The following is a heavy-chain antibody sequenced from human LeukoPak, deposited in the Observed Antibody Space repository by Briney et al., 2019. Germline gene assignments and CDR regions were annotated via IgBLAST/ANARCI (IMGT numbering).Heavy chain of an antibody. J-gene: IGHJ6*03. D-gene: IGHD6-13*01. Sequence: GGSLRLSCTASGFTFGDYAMSWFRQAPGKGLEWVSAISGSGGSTYYADSVKGRFTISRDNSKNTLYLQMNSLRAEDTAVYYCAREIAAAGHYYYYYMDVWGKGTTVTVSS. CDR3: AREIAAAGHYYYYYMDV. CDR2: ISGSGGST. V-gene: IGHV3-23*01. CDR1: GFTFGDYA.